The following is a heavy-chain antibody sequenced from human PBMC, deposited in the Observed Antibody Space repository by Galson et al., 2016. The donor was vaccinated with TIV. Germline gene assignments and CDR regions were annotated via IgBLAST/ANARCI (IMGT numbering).Heavy chain of an antibody. D-gene: IGHD5-18*01. CDR2: ISASGSRI. J-gene: IGHJ3*02. CDR1: EFIFGSYE. CDR3: ARGGYSYDPLDAFDI. V-gene: IGHV3-48*03. Sequence: SLRLSCAGSEFIFGSYEMNWVRQAPGKGLEWVSYISASGSRIYYAESLKGRFTISRGNAKNSLYLQMNSLRAEDTAIYYCARGGYSYDPLDAFDIWGQGTMVTVSS.